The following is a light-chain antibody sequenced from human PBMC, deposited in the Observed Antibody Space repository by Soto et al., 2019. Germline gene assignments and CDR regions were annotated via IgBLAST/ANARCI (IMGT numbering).Light chain of an antibody. J-gene: IGKJ1*01. V-gene: IGKV1-5*01. Sequence: DIQMTQSPSTLSASVGDRVTITCRASQNIGTWLAWFQQKPGKAPKLLIYDASTLESGVPSTFSGSGSGTEFTLTISSLQPDDFATYFCQQFKTYPKTFGQGTKVDIK. CDR2: DAS. CDR3: QQFKTYPKT. CDR1: QNIGTW.